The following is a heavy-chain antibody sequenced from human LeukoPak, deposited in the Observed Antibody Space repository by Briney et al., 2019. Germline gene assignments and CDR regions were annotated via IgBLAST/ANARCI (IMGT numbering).Heavy chain of an antibody. Sequence: GGSLRLSCAASGFTFSNYAMSWVRQAPGKGLEWVSAISGSSGTTYYADSVKGRFTISRDNSKNTLYLQMNSLRAEDTAVYYCAKRSVGYDFWSGVDYWGRGTQVTVSS. V-gene: IGHV3-23*01. CDR3: AKRSVGYDFWSGVDY. CDR1: GFTFSNYA. J-gene: IGHJ4*02. D-gene: IGHD3-3*01. CDR2: ISGSSGTT.